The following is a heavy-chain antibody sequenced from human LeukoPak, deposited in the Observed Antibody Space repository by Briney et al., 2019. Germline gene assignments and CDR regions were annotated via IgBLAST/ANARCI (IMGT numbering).Heavy chain of an antibody. D-gene: IGHD5-12*01. Sequence: GGSLGLSCAASGFIFSSYWMHWVRQAPGKGLVWVSRINSDGSNTRYVDSVKGRFTISRDNAKNTLYLQMNSLRAEDTAVYYCAREVGTLDYWGQGTLVTVSS. CDR3: AREVGTLDY. J-gene: IGHJ4*02. V-gene: IGHV3-74*01. CDR2: INSDGSNT. CDR1: GFIFSSYW.